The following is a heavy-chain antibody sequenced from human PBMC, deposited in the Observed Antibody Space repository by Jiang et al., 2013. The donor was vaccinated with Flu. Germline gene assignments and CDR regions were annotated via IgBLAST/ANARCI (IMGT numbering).Heavy chain of an antibody. V-gene: IGHV4-4*07. D-gene: IGHD3-16*02. CDR1: GGSISSYY. J-gene: IGHJ4*02. CDR2: IYTSGST. Sequence: GSGLVKPSETLSLTCTVSGGSISSYYWSWIRQPAGKGLEWIGRIYTSGSTNYNPSLKSRVTMSVDTSKNRFSLKLSSVTAADTAVYYCARGRYDYVWGSYRSDHFDYWGQGTLVTVSS. CDR3: ARGRYDYVWGSYRSDHFDY.